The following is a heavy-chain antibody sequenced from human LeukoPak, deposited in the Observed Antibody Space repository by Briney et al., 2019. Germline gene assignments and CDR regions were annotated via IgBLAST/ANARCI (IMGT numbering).Heavy chain of an antibody. CDR2: ISYDGSNK. Sequence: PGRSLRLSCAASGFTFSIYAMHWVRQAPGKGLEWVAVISYDGSNKYYADSVKGRFTISRDNSKNTLYLQMNSLRAEDTAVYYCAREDSSSWCPDYWGQGTLVTVSS. CDR1: GFTFSIYA. J-gene: IGHJ4*02. D-gene: IGHD6-13*01. V-gene: IGHV3-30*04. CDR3: AREDSSSWCPDY.